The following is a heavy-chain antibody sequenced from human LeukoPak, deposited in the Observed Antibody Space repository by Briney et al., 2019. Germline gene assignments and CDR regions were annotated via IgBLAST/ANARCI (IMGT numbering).Heavy chain of an antibody. CDR1: GFTVSNNY. J-gene: IGHJ4*02. Sequence: PGGPLRHSCAASGFTVSNNYMSWVRQAPGKGLEWVSVIYSGGSTYYADSVKGRFTISRDNSKNTLYLQMNSLRIEDTAVYYCTKDRSYGRSYFDYWGQRTLVTVAS. D-gene: IGHD5-18*01. CDR3: TKDRSYGRSYFDY. CDR2: IYSGGST. V-gene: IGHV3-66*02.